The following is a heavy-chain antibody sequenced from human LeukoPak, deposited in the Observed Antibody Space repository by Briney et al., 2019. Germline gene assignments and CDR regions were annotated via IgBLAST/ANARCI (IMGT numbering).Heavy chain of an antibody. V-gene: IGHV3-23*01. CDR3: ATRRADSSGFDY. J-gene: IGHJ4*02. Sequence: PGGSLRLSCAASGFTFSSYALSWVRQAPGKGLEWVSAISGSGGNTYYANSVKGRFTISRDNSKNTLYLQMNSLRAEDTAVYYCATRRADSSGFDYWGQGTLVTVYS. CDR2: ISGSGGNT. D-gene: IGHD3-22*01. CDR1: GFTFSSYA.